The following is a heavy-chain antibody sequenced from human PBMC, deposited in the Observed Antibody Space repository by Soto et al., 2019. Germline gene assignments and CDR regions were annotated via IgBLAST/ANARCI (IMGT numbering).Heavy chain of an antibody. V-gene: IGHV3-33*01. D-gene: IGHD6-13*01. Sequence: QVQLVESGGGVVQPGRSLRLSCAASGFTFSSYGMHWVHQAPRKGLEWVAVIWYDGSNKYYADSVKGRFTICRDNSKKRLYLQMNHLSAEDTAVYYCARDQWYSSSWSDYWGQGTLVTV. CDR3: ARDQWYSSSWSDY. CDR1: GFTFSSYG. CDR2: IWYDGSNK. J-gene: IGHJ4*02.